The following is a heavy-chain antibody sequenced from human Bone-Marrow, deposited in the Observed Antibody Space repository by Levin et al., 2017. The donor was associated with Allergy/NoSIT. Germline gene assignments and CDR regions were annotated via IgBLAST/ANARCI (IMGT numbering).Heavy chain of an antibody. CDR1: GFTLSDFW. Sequence: GGSLRLSCAASGFTLSDFWMHWVRQVPGQGLVWVSRTNSDGSTTEYAEAVKGRFTISRDNAKNTLFLQMNSLRADDSAVYYCARGKDGGGWGDNDYWGQGTLVTVSS. V-gene: IGHV3-74*03. CDR3: ARGKDGGGWGDNDY. CDR2: TNSDGSTT. D-gene: IGHD6-19*01. J-gene: IGHJ4*02.